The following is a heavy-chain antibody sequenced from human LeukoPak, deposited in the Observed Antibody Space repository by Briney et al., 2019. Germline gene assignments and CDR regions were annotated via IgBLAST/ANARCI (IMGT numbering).Heavy chain of an antibody. D-gene: IGHD1-26*01. CDR3: ATYSGSYYGDAFDI. Sequence: PSETLSLTCAVYGGSFSGYYWSWIRQPPGKGLEWIGEINHSGSTNYNPSLKRRVTISVDTSKNQFSLKLSSVTAADTAVYYCATYSGSYYGDAFDIWGQGTMVTVSS. CDR2: INHSGST. CDR1: GGSFSGYY. J-gene: IGHJ3*02. V-gene: IGHV4-34*01.